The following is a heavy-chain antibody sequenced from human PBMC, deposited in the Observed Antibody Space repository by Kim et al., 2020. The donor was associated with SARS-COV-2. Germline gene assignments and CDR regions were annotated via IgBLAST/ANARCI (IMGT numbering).Heavy chain of an antibody. CDR2: INAGDGDT. CDR3: ARDYGQQLMLYYFDY. D-gene: IGHD6-13*01. V-gene: IGHV1-3*01. J-gene: IGHJ4*02. CDR1: GYTFTTFR. Sequence: ASVKVSCKASGYTFTTFRVHWVRQAPGQRLEYMGWINAGDGDTRYSQKFQGRVTITRVTSASTVYMELSSLRSEDTAVYYCARDYGQQLMLYYFDYWGQGTLVTVSS.